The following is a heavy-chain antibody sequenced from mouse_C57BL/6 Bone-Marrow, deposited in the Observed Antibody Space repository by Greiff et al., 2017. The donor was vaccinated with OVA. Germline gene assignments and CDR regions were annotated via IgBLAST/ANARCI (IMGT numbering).Heavy chain of an antibody. V-gene: IGHV1-55*01. CDR3: ARRYYGSSSYAMDY. CDR2: IYPGSGST. CDR1: GYTFTSYW. D-gene: IGHD1-1*01. Sequence: VQLVESGAELVKPGASVKMSCKASGYTFTSYWITWVKQRPGQGLEWIGDIYPGSGSTNYNEKFKSKATLTVDTSSSTAYMQLSSLTSEDSAVYYCARRYYGSSSYAMDYWGQGTSVTVSS. J-gene: IGHJ4*01.